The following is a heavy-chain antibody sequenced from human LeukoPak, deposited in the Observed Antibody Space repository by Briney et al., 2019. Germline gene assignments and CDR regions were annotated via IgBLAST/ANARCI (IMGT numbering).Heavy chain of an antibody. CDR2: ISSSSSTI. CDR1: GFTFSSYS. D-gene: IGHD3-16*02. CDR3: ARQSSRYYDYVWGSYRSLYYFDY. Sequence: GGSLRLSCAASGFTFSSYSMNWVRQAPGKGLEWASYISSSSSTIYYADSVKGRFTISRDNAKNSLYLQMNSLRAEDTAVYYCARQSSRYYDYVWGSYRSLYYFDYWGQGTLVTVSS. V-gene: IGHV3-48*01. J-gene: IGHJ4*02.